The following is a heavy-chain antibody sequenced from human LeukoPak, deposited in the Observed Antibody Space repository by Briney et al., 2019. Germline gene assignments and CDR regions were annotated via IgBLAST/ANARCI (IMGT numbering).Heavy chain of an antibody. Sequence: SETLSLTCTVSGSGYSISGGFYWGWIRQPPGKGLEWIGSIYHTGSTYYNPSLKSRATISVDTSKNQFSLKLKFVTAADTAVYYCAGQFDSSGSYSYWGQGTLVTVSS. J-gene: IGHJ4*02. D-gene: IGHD3-22*01. CDR3: AGQFDSSGSYSY. CDR1: GSGYSISGGFY. V-gene: IGHV4-38-2*02. CDR2: IYHTGST.